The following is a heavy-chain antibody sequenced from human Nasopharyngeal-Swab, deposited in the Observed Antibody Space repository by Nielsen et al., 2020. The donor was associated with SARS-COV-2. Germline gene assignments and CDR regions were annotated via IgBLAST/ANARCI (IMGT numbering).Heavy chain of an antibody. D-gene: IGHD6-19*01. Sequence: GESLKISCAASGFSFSIYGMHWVRQAPGKGLEWVAFIPYDGRKMYYADSVKGRFTISRDNSKNTLYLQMNSLRAEDTAVYYCAKDRRYSSGWDINYGMDVWGQGTTVTVSS. V-gene: IGHV3-30*02. CDR3: AKDRRYSSGWDINYGMDV. J-gene: IGHJ6*02. CDR2: IPYDGRKM. CDR1: GFSFSIYG.